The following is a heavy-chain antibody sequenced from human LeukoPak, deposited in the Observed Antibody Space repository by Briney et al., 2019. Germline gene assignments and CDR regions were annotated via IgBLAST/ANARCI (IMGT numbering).Heavy chain of an antibody. Sequence: GGSLRLSCAAFGFTVSSNYMSWVRQAPGKGLGWVSVIYSGGSTYYADSVKGRFTISRDNAKNSLYLQMNSLRDEDTAVYYCARYFGDPQGMDVWGQGTTVTVSS. CDR2: IYSGGST. CDR3: ARYFGDPQGMDV. J-gene: IGHJ6*02. D-gene: IGHD3-10*01. V-gene: IGHV3-53*01. CDR1: GFTVSSNY.